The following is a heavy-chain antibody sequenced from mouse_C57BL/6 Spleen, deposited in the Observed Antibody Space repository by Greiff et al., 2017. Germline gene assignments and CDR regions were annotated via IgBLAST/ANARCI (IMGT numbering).Heavy chain of an antibody. CDR1: GYAFSSSW. Sequence: VKLMESGPELVKPGASVKISCKASGYAFSSSWMNWVKQRPGKGLEWIGRIYPGDGDTNYNGKFKGKATLTADKSSSTAYMQLSSLTSEDSAVYFCAGYYGSSYVGGYFDYWGQGTTLTVSS. V-gene: IGHV1-82*01. J-gene: IGHJ2*01. D-gene: IGHD1-1*01. CDR2: IYPGDGDT. CDR3: AGYYGSSYVGGYFDY.